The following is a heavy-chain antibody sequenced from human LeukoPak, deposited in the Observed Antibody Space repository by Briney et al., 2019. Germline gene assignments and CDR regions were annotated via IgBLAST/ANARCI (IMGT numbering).Heavy chain of an antibody. Sequence: SETLSLTCTVSARSISSHYWTWIRQPPGKGMEYIGYVYYNGSTNYNPSLKSRVTISVDPYKNQFSLKLTSITAADTAMYYCARGLGSGWPFDYWGQGTLVTVSS. V-gene: IGHV4-59*11. CDR2: VYYNGST. CDR1: ARSISSHY. CDR3: ARGLGSGWPFDY. D-gene: IGHD6-19*01. J-gene: IGHJ4*02.